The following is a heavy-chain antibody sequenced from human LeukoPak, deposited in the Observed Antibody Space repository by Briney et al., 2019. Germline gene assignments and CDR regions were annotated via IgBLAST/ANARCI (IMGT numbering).Heavy chain of an antibody. D-gene: IGHD2-15*01. CDR3: AKEVTGGYCSGGSCYAYFEY. CDR2: CTGTGATT. CDR1: GFTFSGYA. J-gene: IGHJ4*02. V-gene: IGHV3-23*01. Sequence: GVSLRLSCAASGFTFSGYALSWVRQAPGKGLEWVSGCTGTGATTYYADSVKGRFTISRDNAKNTLFLTMSSLRAEDTALYFCAKEVTGGYCSGGSCYAYFEYWGQGTLVTVSS.